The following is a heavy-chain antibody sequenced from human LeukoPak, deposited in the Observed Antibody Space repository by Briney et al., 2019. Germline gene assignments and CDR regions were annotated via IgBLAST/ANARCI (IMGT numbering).Heavy chain of an antibody. CDR3: AKVQIPYYYDSSGYCPFDY. CDR1: GFTFDDYA. J-gene: IGHJ4*02. V-gene: IGHV3-9*01. CDR2: ISWNSGSI. Sequence: GGSLRLSCAASGFTFDDYAMHWVRQAPGKGLEWVSGISWNSGSIGYADSVKGRFTISRDNAKNSPYPQMNSLRAEDTALYYCAKVQIPYYYDSSGYCPFDYWGQGTLVTVSS. D-gene: IGHD3-22*01.